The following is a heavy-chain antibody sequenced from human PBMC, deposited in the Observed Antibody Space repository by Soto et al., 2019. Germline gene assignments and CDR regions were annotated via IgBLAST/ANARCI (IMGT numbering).Heavy chain of an antibody. Sequence: QLQLQESGPGLVKPSETLSLTCTVSGGSISSSSYYWGWIRQPPGKGLEWIGSIYYSGSTYYNPSLKSRVTTSVDTSKNQFSLKLSSVTAAATAVYYCASGITMIVVVITHDAFDIWGQGTMVTVSS. CDR3: ASGITMIVVVITHDAFDI. CDR1: GGSISSSSYY. J-gene: IGHJ3*02. D-gene: IGHD3-22*01. CDR2: IYYSGST. V-gene: IGHV4-39*01.